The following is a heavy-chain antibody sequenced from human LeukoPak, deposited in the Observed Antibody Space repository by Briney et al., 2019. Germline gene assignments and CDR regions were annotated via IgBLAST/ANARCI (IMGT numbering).Heavy chain of an antibody. J-gene: IGHJ4*02. Sequence: GGSLRLSCAASGFTFDDYGMAWVRQAPGKGLEWVSGINWNGGSTGYADSVKGRFTISRDNAKNSLYLQMNSLRAEDTAFCYCARSYAQYCSTASCSHCDHWGQGTLVTVSS. CDR3: ARSYAQYCSTASCSHCDH. CDR1: GFTFDDYG. CDR2: INWNGGST. D-gene: IGHD2-2*01. V-gene: IGHV3-20*04.